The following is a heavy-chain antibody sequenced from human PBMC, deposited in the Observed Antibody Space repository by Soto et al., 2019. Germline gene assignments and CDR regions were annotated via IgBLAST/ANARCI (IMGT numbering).Heavy chain of an antibody. Sequence: GGSLRLSCAASGFTFSIYAMSWFRQAPGKGLEWVSAISGSGGSTYYADSVKGRFTISRDNSKNTLYLQMNSLRAEDTAVYYCAKDLGGDIVATIGFDYWGQGTLVTVSS. CDR2: ISGSGGST. CDR1: GFTFSIYA. J-gene: IGHJ4*02. V-gene: IGHV3-23*01. CDR3: AKDLGGDIVATIGFDY. D-gene: IGHD5-12*01.